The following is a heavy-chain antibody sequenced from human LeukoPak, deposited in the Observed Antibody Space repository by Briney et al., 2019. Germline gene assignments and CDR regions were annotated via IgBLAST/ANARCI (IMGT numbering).Heavy chain of an antibody. CDR2: ISYDGSNK. J-gene: IGHJ4*02. CDR3: ANSGGYYDFWSADY. Sequence: GGSLRLFCAATGFTFSSYGMHWVRQAPGKGLEWVAVISYDGSNKYYADSVKGRFTISRDNSKNTLYLQMNSLRAEDTAVYYCANSGGYYDFWSADYWGQGTLVTVSS. CDR1: GFTFSSYG. D-gene: IGHD3-3*01. V-gene: IGHV3-30*18.